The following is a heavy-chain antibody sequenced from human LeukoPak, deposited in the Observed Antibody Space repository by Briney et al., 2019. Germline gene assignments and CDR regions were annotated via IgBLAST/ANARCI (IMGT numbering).Heavy chain of an antibody. CDR1: GYSFTDHF. J-gene: IGHJ4*02. CDR3: ARDHNWGPDY. Sequence: ASVKVSCKASGYSFTDHFLHWLRQAPGQGLEWMGWIHPNSGDTNYAQRFQGRVSLTRDTSTSTAYMELSSLRSDDTAVYYCARDHNWGPDYWGQGTLVSVSS. CDR2: IHPNSGDT. V-gene: IGHV1-2*02. D-gene: IGHD7-27*01.